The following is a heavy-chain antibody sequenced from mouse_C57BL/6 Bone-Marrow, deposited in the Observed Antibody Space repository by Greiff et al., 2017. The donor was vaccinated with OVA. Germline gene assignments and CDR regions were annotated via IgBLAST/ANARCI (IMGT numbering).Heavy chain of an antibody. J-gene: IGHJ3*01. V-gene: IGHV5-4*01. D-gene: IGHD1-1*01. CDR1: GFTFSSYA. CDR2: ISDGGSYT. Sequence: EVQVVESGGGLVKPGGSLKLSCAASGFTFSSYAMSWVRQTPEKRLEWVATISDGGSYTYYPDNVKGRFTISRDNAKNNLYLQMSHLKSEDTAMYYCARDYYGSSPFAYWGQGTLVTVSA. CDR3: ARDYYGSSPFAY.